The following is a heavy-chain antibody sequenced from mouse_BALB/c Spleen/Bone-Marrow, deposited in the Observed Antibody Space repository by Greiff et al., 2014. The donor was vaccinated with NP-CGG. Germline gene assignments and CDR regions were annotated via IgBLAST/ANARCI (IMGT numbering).Heavy chain of an antibody. V-gene: IGHV5-9-3*01. D-gene: IGHD4-1*01. CDR3: ARGDWDEAMDY. CDR1: GFTFSSYA. J-gene: IGHJ4*01. Sequence: EVHLVESGGGLVKPGGSLKLSCAASGFTFSSYAMSWVRQTPEKRLEWVATINSGGSYTYYPDSVKGRFTISRDNAKNTLYLQMSSLRSEDTAMYYCARGDWDEAMDYWGQGTSVTAST. CDR2: INSGGSYT.